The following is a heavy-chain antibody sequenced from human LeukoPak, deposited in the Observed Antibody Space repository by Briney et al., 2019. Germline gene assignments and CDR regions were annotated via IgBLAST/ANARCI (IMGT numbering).Heavy chain of an antibody. D-gene: IGHD5-18*01. CDR1: GGSISSYY. CDR2: IYYSGST. CDR3: AREVEPISAMDKRDWYFDL. Sequence: SETLSLTCTVSGGSISSYYWSWIRQPPGKGLEWIGYIYYSGSTNYNPSLKSRVTISVDTSKNQFSLKLSSVTAEDTAVYYCAREVEPISAMDKRDWYFDLWGRGTLVTVSS. J-gene: IGHJ2*01. V-gene: IGHV4-59*01.